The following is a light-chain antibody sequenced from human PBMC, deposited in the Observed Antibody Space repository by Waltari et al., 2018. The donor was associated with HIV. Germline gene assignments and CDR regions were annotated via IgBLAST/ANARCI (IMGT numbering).Light chain of an antibody. V-gene: IGLV1-44*01. CDR2: SNN. CDR3: VAWDDSLNGYV. Sequence: QSVLTQPPSASGTPGQRVTISCSGRSASTGSHTVPWYQQFLGAAPKLLIYSNNQRASGVPDRFSGSRSGTSASLAISGLQSEDEADYYCVAWDDSLNGYVFGTGTKVTVL. CDR1: SASTGSHT. J-gene: IGLJ1*01.